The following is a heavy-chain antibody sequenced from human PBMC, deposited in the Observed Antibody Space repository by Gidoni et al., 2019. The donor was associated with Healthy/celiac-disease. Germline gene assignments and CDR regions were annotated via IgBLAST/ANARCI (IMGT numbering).Heavy chain of an antibody. CDR1: GYPFTGYY. V-gene: IGHV1-2*04. J-gene: IGHJ6*02. CDR2: INPNSGGT. Sequence: QVQLVQSGAEVKKPGASVKVSCKASGYPFTGYYMHWVRQAPGHGLECMGWINPNSGGTNYAQKFQGWVTMTRDTSISTAYMELSRLRSDDTAVYYCARDFETAFDSSGVLDVWGQGTTVTVSS. D-gene: IGHD3-9*01. CDR3: ARDFETAFDSSGVLDV.